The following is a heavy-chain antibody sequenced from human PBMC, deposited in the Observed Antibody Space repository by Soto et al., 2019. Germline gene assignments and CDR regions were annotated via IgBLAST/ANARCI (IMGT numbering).Heavy chain of an antibody. CDR3: ARGEDYYDSSGYSGWWIDY. Sequence: QVQLVESGGGVVQPGRSLRLSCAASGFTFSSYAMHWVRQAPGKGLEWVAVISYDGSNKYYADSVKGRFTISRDNSKNTLYLQMNSLRAEDTAVYYCARGEDYYDSSGYSGWWIDYWCQGTLVTVSS. V-gene: IGHV3-30-3*01. D-gene: IGHD3-22*01. CDR1: GFTFSSYA. J-gene: IGHJ4*02. CDR2: ISYDGSNK.